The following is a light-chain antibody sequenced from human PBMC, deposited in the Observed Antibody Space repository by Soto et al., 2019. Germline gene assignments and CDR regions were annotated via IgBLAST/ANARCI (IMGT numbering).Light chain of an antibody. V-gene: IGKV3-20*01. CDR3: QQHGTSPYT. Sequence: EIVLTQSPGTLSLSPGERATLSCRASQSVRSNYLAWYQQKPGQAPRLLIYGASSRATGIPVRFSGSGSGTDLTLTITRLEPEDFAVYHCQQHGTSPYTFGQGTKLEIK. J-gene: IGKJ2*01. CDR2: GAS. CDR1: QSVRSNY.